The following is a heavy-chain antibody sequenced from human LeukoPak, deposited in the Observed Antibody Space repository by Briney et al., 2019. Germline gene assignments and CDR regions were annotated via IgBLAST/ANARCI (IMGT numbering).Heavy chain of an antibody. D-gene: IGHD6-13*01. CDR2: IYYSGST. J-gene: IGHJ4*02. Sequence: SETLSLTCTVSGGSISSYYWSWIRQPPGKGLEWIGYIYYSGSTNYNPSLKSRVTISVDTSKNQFSLKLSSVTAADTAVYYCARDASYSSSTLFDYWGQGTLVTVSS. V-gene: IGHV4-59*01. CDR3: ARDASYSSSTLFDY. CDR1: GGSISSYY.